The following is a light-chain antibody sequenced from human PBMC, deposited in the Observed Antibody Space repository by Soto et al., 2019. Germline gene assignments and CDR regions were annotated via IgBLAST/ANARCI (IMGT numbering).Light chain of an antibody. CDR3: GSLDSSLSAYV. CDR1: SSNIGGNS. CDR2: DDN. J-gene: IGLJ1*01. V-gene: IGLV1-51*01. Sequence: QAVVTQPPSVSAAPGQKVTISCSGSSSNIGGNSVSWYQQLPGTAPKLLIYDDNKRPSGIPDRFSGSKSGTSATLGITGFQTGDEADYYCGSLDSSLSAYVFGTGTKVTVL.